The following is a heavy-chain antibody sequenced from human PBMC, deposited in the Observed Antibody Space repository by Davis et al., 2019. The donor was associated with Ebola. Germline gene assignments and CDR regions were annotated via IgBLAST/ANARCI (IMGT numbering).Heavy chain of an antibody. D-gene: IGHD6-19*01. V-gene: IGHV3-21*01. J-gene: IGHJ6*02. CDR2: ISSSSSYI. CDR1: GFTFSSYS. CDR3: ARARRGSSGWHGGRYGMDV. Sequence: GESLKISCAASGFTFSSYSMNWVRQAPGKGLEWVSSISSSSSYIYYADSVKGRFTISRDNAKNSLYLQMNRLRAEDTAVYYCARARRGSSGWHGGRYGMDVWGQGTTVTVSS.